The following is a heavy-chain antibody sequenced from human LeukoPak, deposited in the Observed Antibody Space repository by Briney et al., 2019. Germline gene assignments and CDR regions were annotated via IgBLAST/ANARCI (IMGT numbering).Heavy chain of an antibody. V-gene: IGHV4-59*01. CDR2: IYYSGST. CDR1: GGSISSYY. Sequence: SETLSLTCTASGGSISSYYWSWIRQPPGKGLERIGYIYYSGSTNYNPSLKSRVTISVDTSKNQFSLKLSSVTAADTAVYYCARGPYSSEHWGQGTLVTVSS. CDR3: ARGPYSSEH. J-gene: IGHJ4*02. D-gene: IGHD6-19*01.